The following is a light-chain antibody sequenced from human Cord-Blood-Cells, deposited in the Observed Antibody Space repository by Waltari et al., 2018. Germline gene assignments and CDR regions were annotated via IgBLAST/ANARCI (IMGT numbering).Light chain of an antibody. CDR3: SSYTSSSTYV. V-gene: IGLV2-14*01. J-gene: IGLJ1*01. CDR2: EVS. CDR1: SIYVGCYNY. Sequence: QSALTQPASVSGSPGQSLTLSCTGTSIYVGCYNYLSWYQHHPGKAPKLMIYEVSNRPSGVSNRFSGSKSGNTASLTISGLQAEDEADYYCSSYTSSSTYVFGTGTKVTVL.